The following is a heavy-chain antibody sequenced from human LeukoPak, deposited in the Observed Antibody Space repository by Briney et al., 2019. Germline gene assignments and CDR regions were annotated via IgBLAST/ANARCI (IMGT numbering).Heavy chain of an antibody. CDR3: ARGKTWIQLWSTLDY. D-gene: IGHD5-18*01. Sequence: GGSLRLSCAASGFTFSSYEMNWVRQAPGKGLEWVSYISSSGSTIYYADSVKGRFTISRDNAKNTLYLQMNSLRAEDTAVYYCARGKTWIQLWSTLDYWGQGTLVTVSS. V-gene: IGHV3-48*03. CDR2: ISSSGSTI. J-gene: IGHJ4*02. CDR1: GFTFSSYE.